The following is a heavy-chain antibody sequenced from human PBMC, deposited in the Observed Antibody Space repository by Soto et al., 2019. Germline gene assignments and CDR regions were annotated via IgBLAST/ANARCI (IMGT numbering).Heavy chain of an antibody. CDR1: GYSFESYW. V-gene: IGHV5-51*07. Sequence: GEALKISCKGSGYSFESYWIAWVDQMPGEALEWRRSNCRGESDTTYSPAMQGQVLMSADKSSTAVDLQCNTLKASPSAIYCCAKTDGYEVEYWGQGTQVTVSS. CDR2: NCRGESDT. CDR3: AKTDGYEVEY. J-gene: IGHJ4*02. D-gene: IGHD5-12*01.